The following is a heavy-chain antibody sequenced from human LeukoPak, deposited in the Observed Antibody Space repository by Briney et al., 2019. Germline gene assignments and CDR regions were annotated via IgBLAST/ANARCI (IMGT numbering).Heavy chain of an antibody. Sequence: SETLSLTCTVSGGSISSYYWSWIRQPPGKGLEWIGSIYYSGSTYYNPSLKSRVTISVDTSKNQFSLKLSSVTAADTAVYYCAREGCSSTSCYRYYGMDVWGQGTTVTVSS. J-gene: IGHJ6*02. V-gene: IGHV4-59*01. CDR1: GGSISSYY. CDR2: IYYSGST. CDR3: AREGCSSTSCYRYYGMDV. D-gene: IGHD2-2*01.